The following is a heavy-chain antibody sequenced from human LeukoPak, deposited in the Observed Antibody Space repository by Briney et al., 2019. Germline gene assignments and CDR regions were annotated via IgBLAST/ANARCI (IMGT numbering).Heavy chain of an antibody. CDR1: GGTFSSYA. Sequence: SVKVSCKASGGTFSSYAISWVRQAPGQGLEWMGRVIPIFGKANYAQRFQGRITITTDESTSTAYMELSSLRSEDTAVYYCARGHDYGDYGGLWFDPWGQGTLVTVSS. CDR3: ARGHDYGDYGGLWFDP. CDR2: VIPIFGKA. V-gene: IGHV1-69*05. D-gene: IGHD4-17*01. J-gene: IGHJ5*02.